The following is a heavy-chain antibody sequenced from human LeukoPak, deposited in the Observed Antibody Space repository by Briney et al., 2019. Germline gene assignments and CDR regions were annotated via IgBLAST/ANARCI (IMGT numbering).Heavy chain of an antibody. D-gene: IGHD3-10*01. V-gene: IGHV4-59*01. Sequence: SETLSLTCTVSGGSISSYYWSWIRQPPGKGLEWIGYIYYSGSTNYNPSLKSRVTKSVDTSKNQFSLKLSSVTAADTAVYYCALNYYGSGGTFDYWGQGTLVTVSS. CDR1: GGSISSYY. J-gene: IGHJ4*02. CDR3: ALNYYGSGGTFDY. CDR2: IYYSGST.